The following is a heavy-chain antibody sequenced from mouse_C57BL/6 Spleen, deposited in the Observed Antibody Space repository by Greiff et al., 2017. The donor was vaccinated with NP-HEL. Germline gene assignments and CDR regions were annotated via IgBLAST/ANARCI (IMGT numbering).Heavy chain of an antibody. J-gene: IGHJ1*03. D-gene: IGHD1-1*01. CDR3: TRGDSNYYGSSYWYFDV. Sequence: EVMLVESGEGLVKPGGSLKLSCAASGFTFSSYAMSWVRQTPEKRLEWVAYISSGGDYIYYADTVKGRFTISRDNARNTLYLQMSSLKSEDTAMYYCTRGDSNYYGSSYWYFDVWGTGTTVTVSS. CDR1: GFTFSSYA. CDR2: ISSGGDYI. V-gene: IGHV5S21*01.